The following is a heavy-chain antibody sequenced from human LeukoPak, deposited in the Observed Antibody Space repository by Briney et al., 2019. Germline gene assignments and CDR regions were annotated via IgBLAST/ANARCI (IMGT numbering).Heavy chain of an antibody. CDR2: ISWNSGSI. CDR3: AKDVNYGSGSEWNAFDI. Sequence: GGSLRLSCAASGFTFDDYAMHWVRQAPGKGLEWVSGISWNSGSIGYADSVKGRFAISRDNAKNSLYLQMNSLRAEDMALYYCAKDVNYGSGSEWNAFDIWGQGTMVTVSS. J-gene: IGHJ3*02. CDR1: GFTFDDYA. D-gene: IGHD3-10*01. V-gene: IGHV3-9*03.